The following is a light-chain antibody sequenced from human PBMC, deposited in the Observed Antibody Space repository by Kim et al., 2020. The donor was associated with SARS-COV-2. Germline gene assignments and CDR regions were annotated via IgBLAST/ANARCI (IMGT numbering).Light chain of an antibody. CDR2: KDS. Sequence: SYELTQPPSVSVSPGQTASITCSGDKLGDKYACWYQQKPGRSPVLVIYKDSKRPSGIPERFSGSNSGNTATLTISGTQAMDEADYYCQAWDSSTAVFGGGTQLTVL. CDR3: QAWDSSTAV. V-gene: IGLV3-1*01. J-gene: IGLJ3*02. CDR1: KLGDKY.